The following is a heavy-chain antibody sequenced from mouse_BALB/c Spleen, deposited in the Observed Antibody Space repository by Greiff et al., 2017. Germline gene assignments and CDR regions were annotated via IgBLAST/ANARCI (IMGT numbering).Heavy chain of an antibody. CDR1: GFTFSDYY. J-gene: IGHJ4*01. CDR2: ISDGGSYT. CDR3: ARAPYGNYVGAMDY. D-gene: IGHD2-10*02. Sequence: EVQVVESGGGLVKPGGSLKLSCAASGFTFSDYYMYWVRQTPEKRLEWVATISDGGSYTYYPDSVKGRFTISIDNAKNNLYLQMSSLKSEDTAMYYGARAPYGNYVGAMDYWGQGTSVTVSS. V-gene: IGHV5-4*02.